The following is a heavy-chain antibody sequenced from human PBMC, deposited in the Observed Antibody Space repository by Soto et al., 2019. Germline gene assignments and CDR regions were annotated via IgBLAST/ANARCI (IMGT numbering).Heavy chain of an antibody. CDR2: ISTYNGNT. Sequence: QVQLVQSGSEVKKPGASVKVSCKASGYTFASYGISWVRQAPGQGLEWMGWISTYNGNTNYAQKLQGRVTMTTDTATSTAYMALRSLRSDDTAVYYCARDPHGDYSSDYWGQGTLVTVSS. CDR3: ARDPHGDYSSDY. D-gene: IGHD2-21*02. V-gene: IGHV1-18*01. J-gene: IGHJ4*02. CDR1: GYTFASYG.